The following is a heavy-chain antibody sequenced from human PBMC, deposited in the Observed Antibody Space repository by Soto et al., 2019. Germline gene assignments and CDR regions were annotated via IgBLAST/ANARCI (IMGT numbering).Heavy chain of an antibody. CDR1: GGSISSPTYY. V-gene: IGHV4-39*01. D-gene: IGHD2-2*01. Sequence: QLQLQESGPGLVKPSETLSLTCTVSGGSISSPTYYWGWIRQPLGKGLEWIGSIYYTGSTFYNPSLKSRVTLSIDKSKNQFSLKLSSVTAADTAVYYCARHTWGRQRGWFDPWGQGTLVTVSS. CDR3: ARHTWGRQRGWFDP. CDR2: IYYTGST. J-gene: IGHJ5*02.